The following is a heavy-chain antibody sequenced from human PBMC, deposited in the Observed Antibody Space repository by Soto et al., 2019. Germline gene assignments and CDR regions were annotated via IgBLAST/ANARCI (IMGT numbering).Heavy chain of an antibody. J-gene: IGHJ4*02. Sequence: EVQLVESGGALVQPGGSLRLSCAGSGFTFSSYWMHWVRQTPGEGLVWVASISHDGSRAGYADYVRGRFIISRDKAENTLHLQMNSLRAEDTAVYYCARVVQGRYYFTSWGQGTLVTVSS. CDR1: GFTFSSYW. CDR3: ARVVQGRYYFTS. CDR2: ISHDGSRA. D-gene: IGHD3-16*02. V-gene: IGHV3-74*01.